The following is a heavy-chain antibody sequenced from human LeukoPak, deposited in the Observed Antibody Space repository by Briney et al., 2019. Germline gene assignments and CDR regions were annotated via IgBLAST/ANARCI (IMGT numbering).Heavy chain of an antibody. V-gene: IGHV3-23*01. CDR3: ARGYCSGGSCYPDYYYYYYMDV. J-gene: IGHJ6*03. CDR1: GFTFSSYA. D-gene: IGHD2-15*01. CDR2: ISGSGGST. Sequence: GGSLRLSCAASGFTFSSYAMSWVRQAPGKGLEWVSAISGSGGSTYYADSVKGRFTISRDNSKNTLYLQMNSLRAEDTAVYYCARGYCSGGSCYPDYYYYYYMDVWGKGTTVTISS.